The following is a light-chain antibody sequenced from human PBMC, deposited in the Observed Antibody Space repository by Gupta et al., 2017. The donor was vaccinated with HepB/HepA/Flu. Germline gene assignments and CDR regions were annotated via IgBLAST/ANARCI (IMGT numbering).Light chain of an antibody. CDR3: QAWDRSTVV. Sequence: SYDLTQAPSVSVSPGPTATITCSGNRLGEKYACWYQQKPGQSPVLVIYEDRRRPSGIPGRFSGSHSGNTATLTISGAQATDEDDYYCQAWDRSTVVFGGGTKLTVL. V-gene: IGLV3-1*01. J-gene: IGLJ3*02. CDR1: RLGEKY. CDR2: EDR.